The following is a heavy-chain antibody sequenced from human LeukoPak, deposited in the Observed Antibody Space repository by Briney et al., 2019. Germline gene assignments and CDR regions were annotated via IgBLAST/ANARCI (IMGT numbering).Heavy chain of an antibody. V-gene: IGHV4-59*01. Sequence: PSETLSLTCTVSGGSISSYYWSWIRQPPGNGLEWIGYIYYSGSTNYNPSLKSRVTISVDTSKNQFSLKLSSVTAADTAVYYCARDLHYYDSSGHRYYYYYGMDVWGQGTTVTVSS. CDR3: ARDLHYYDSSGHRYYYYYGMDV. CDR1: GGSISSYY. J-gene: IGHJ6*02. D-gene: IGHD3-22*01. CDR2: IYYSGST.